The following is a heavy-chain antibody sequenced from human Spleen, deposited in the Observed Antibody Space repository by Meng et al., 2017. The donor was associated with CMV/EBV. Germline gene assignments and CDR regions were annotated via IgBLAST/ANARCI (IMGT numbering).Heavy chain of an antibody. CDR3: AKAGGDIVATIQFDY. J-gene: IGHJ4*02. CDR1: GFSFSSYA. D-gene: IGHD5-12*01. Sequence: SGFSFSSYAMHWVRQAPGKGLEWVAVISYDGSNKYYADSVKGRFTISRDNSKNTLYLQMNSLRAEDTAVYYCAKAGGDIVATIQFDYWGQGILVTVSS. V-gene: IGHV3-30*04. CDR2: ISYDGSNK.